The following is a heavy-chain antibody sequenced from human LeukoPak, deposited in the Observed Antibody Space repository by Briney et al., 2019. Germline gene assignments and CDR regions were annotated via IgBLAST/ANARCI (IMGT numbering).Heavy chain of an antibody. D-gene: IGHD5-18*01. CDR2: ISYDGTNE. CDR3: ANSGGGYSYGYVGY. J-gene: IGHJ4*02. V-gene: IGHV3-30*18. CDR1: GFPFSNYG. Sequence: GGSLSLSCAASGFPFSNYGMHWVGQAPGPGLEWVAVISYDGTNEYYVDSVKGRFTISRDNSKNTLYLQMNSLRAEDTAVYYCANSGGGYSYGYVGYWGQGTLVTVSS.